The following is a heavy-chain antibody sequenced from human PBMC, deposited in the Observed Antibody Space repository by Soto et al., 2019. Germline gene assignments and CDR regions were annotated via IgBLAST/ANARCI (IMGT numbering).Heavy chain of an antibody. CDR1: GYSFTSYW. J-gene: IGHJ6*02. V-gene: IGHV5-51*01. CDR3: ARYVRRSDYYYYGMDV. Sequence: PGESLKISCKGSGYSFTSYWIGWVRQMPGKGLEWMGIIYPGDSDTRYSPSFQGQVTISADKSISPAYLQWSSLKASDTAMYYCARYVRRSDYYYYGMDVWGQGTTVTVS. CDR2: IYPGDSDT. D-gene: IGHD3-16*01.